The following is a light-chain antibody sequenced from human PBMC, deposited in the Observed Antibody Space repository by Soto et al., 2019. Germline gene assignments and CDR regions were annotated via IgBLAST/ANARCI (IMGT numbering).Light chain of an antibody. J-gene: IGKJ2*01. V-gene: IGKV3-11*01. CDR1: QSVSY. Sequence: ETVLTQSPGTLSLSPGERVTLSCRASQSVSYLAWYQQKPGQAPRLLIYDASNRATGIPARFSGSGSGTDFALTISSLEPEDFALYYCQQRSNWVYTFGQGTKLEIK. CDR3: QQRSNWVYT. CDR2: DAS.